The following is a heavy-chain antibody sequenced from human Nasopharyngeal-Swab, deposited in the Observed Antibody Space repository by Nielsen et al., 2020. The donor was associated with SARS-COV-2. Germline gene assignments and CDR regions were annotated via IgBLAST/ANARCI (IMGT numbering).Heavy chain of an antibody. CDR1: GGSFSGYY. J-gene: IGHJ5*02. Sequence: GSLRLSCAVYGGSFSGYYWSWIRQPPGKGLEWIGEINHSGSTNYNPSLKSRVTTSVDTSKNQFSLKLSSVTAADTAVYYCARARELRPWGQGTLVTVSS. CDR2: INHSGST. V-gene: IGHV4-34*01. D-gene: IGHD1-26*01. CDR3: ARARELRP.